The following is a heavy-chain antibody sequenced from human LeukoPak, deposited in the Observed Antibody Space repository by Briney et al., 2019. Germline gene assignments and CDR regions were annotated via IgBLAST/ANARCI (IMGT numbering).Heavy chain of an antibody. J-gene: IGHJ4*02. CDR1: GFTFSTYT. V-gene: IGHV3-48*01. CDR3: VRDLDSVAFL. Sequence: PGGSLRLSCAASGFTFSTYTMNWVRQAPGKGLEWVSYITSSSSAIYYADSVKGRFTISRDHAKNSLYLQMNSLRAEDTAVYYCVRDLDSVAFLWGQGTLVTVSS. D-gene: IGHD3/OR15-3a*01. CDR2: ITSSSSAI.